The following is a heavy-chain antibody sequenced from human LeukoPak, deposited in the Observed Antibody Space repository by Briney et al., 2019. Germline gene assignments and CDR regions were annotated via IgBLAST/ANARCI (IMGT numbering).Heavy chain of an antibody. D-gene: IGHD2-2*01. Sequence: SETPSLNCTVSGGAISSGDHYWSWIRPPPGKGLEWIGHIYYSESTYYNPSLKSRVSISVDTSKSQVSLKLSSVTAADTAVYYCARLIYCSSTSCFSRRLVPWGQGTLVTVSS. J-gene: IGHJ5*02. V-gene: IGHV4-30-4*01. CDR2: IYYSEST. CDR1: GGAISSGDHY. CDR3: ARLIYCSSTSCFSRRLVP.